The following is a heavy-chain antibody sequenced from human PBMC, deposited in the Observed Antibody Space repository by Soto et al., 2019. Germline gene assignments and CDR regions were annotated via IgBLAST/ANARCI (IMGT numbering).Heavy chain of an antibody. Sequence: PGGSLRLSCAASGFTFSSYAMSWVRQAPGEGLEWVSAISGSGGSTYYADSVKGRFTISRDNSKNTLYLQMNSLRAEDTAVYYCAKAASPITMVRGVIIRGYFDYWGQGTLVTVSS. J-gene: IGHJ4*02. CDR1: GFTFSSYA. CDR3: AKAASPITMVRGVIIRGYFDY. D-gene: IGHD3-10*01. V-gene: IGHV3-23*01. CDR2: ISGSGGST.